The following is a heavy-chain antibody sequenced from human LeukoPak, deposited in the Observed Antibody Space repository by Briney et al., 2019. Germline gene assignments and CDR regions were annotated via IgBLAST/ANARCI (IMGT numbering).Heavy chain of an antibody. D-gene: IGHD3-10*01. CDR3: ARGRRFGELSHPTYYFDY. Sequence: GESLKISCKGSGYSFTSYWIGWVRQMPGKGLEWMGIIYAGDSDTRYSPSFQGQVTISADKSISTAYLQWSSLKASDTAVYYCARGRRFGELSHPTYYFDYWGQGTQVTVSS. V-gene: IGHV5-51*01. CDR1: GYSFTSYW. CDR2: IYAGDSDT. J-gene: IGHJ4*02.